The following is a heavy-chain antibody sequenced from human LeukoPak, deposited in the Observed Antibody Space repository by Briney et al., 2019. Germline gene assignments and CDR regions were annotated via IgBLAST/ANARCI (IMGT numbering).Heavy chain of an antibody. V-gene: IGHV4-39*07. CDR3: ASSGTNQHSSSYDF. D-gene: IGHD6-13*01. CDR2: IYYRGST. CDR1: GCSICSSSYY. J-gene: IGHJ4*02. Sequence: SETLSLTGTGSGCSICSSSYYWGWIRQPPGKGLEWIGTIYYRGSTYYNPSLQSRVTLSVAPSKNLCSLKLSSVTAADTAVYYGASSGTNQHSSSYDFWGQGTLVTVSS.